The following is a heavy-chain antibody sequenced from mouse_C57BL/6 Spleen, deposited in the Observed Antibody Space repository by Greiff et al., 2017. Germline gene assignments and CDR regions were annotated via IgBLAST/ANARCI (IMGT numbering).Heavy chain of an antibody. V-gene: IGHV7-1*01. CDR2: SRNKANDYTT. J-gene: IGHJ4*01. CDR3: ARDANKRGAMDC. Sequence: EVQVVESGGGLVQSGRSLRLSCATSGFTFSDFYMEWVRQAPGKGLEWIAASRNKANDYTTEYSASVKGRFIVSRDTSQSILYLQMNALRAEDTAIYCCARDANKRGAMDCWGQGTSVTVSS. CDR1: GFTFSDFY.